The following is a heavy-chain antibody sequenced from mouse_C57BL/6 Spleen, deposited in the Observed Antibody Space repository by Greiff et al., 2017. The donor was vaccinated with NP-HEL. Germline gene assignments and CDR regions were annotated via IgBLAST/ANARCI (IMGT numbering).Heavy chain of an antibody. J-gene: IGHJ4*01. CDR2: IDPSDSYT. Sequence: QVQLQQPGAELVRPGTSVKLSCKASGYTFTSYWMHWVKQRPGQGLEWIGVIDPSDSYTNYNQKFKGKATLTVDTSSSTAYMQLSSLTSEDSAVYYCARWAYDYDEATDYWGQGTSVTVSS. CDR1: GYTFTSYW. V-gene: IGHV1-59*01. D-gene: IGHD2-4*01. CDR3: ARWAYDYDEATDY.